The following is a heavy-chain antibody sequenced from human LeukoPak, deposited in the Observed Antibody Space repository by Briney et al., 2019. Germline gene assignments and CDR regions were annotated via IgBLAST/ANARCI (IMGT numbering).Heavy chain of an antibody. CDR1: GYTFTSYG. CDR2: ISAYNGNT. V-gene: IGHV1-18*01. D-gene: IGHD6-13*01. Sequence: GASVKVSCKASGYTFTSYGISWVRQAPGQGLEWMGWISAYNGNTNYAQKLQGRVTMTTDTSTSTAYMELRSLRSDDTAVYYCAREDRSGIAAAGTNAFDTWGQGTMVTVSS. J-gene: IGHJ3*02. CDR3: AREDRSGIAAAGTNAFDT.